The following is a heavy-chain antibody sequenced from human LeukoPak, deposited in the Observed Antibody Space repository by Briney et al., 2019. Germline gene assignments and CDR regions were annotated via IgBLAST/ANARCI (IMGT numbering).Heavy chain of an antibody. CDR1: GYTFTGYY. D-gene: IGHD5-24*01. J-gene: IGHJ4*02. CDR3: AREMATKSLDY. Sequence: ASVKVSCKASGYTFTGYYMHWVRQAPGQGLEWMGWINPNSGGTNYAQKFQGRVTMTTDTSTSTAYMELRSLRSVDTAVYYCAREMATKSLDYWGQGTLVTASS. CDR2: INPNSGGT. V-gene: IGHV1-2*02.